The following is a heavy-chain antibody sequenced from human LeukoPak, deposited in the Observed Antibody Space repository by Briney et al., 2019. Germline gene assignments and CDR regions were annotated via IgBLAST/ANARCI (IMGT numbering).Heavy chain of an antibody. CDR2: IRYDGSNK. CDR1: GFTFSSYA. J-gene: IGHJ4*02. D-gene: IGHD5-24*01. V-gene: IGHV3-30*02. Sequence: GGSLRLSCAASGFTFSSYAMHWVRQAPGKGLEWVAFIRYDGSNKYYADSVKGRFTISRDNSKNTLYLQMNSLRAEDTAVYYCANSLHGYNYFYFDYWGQGTLVTVSS. CDR3: ANSLHGYNYFYFDY.